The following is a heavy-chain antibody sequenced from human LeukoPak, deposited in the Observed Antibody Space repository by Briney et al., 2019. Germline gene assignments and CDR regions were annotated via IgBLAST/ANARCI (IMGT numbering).Heavy chain of an antibody. CDR1: GFTFSSYA. V-gene: IGHV3-23*01. Sequence: GGSLRLSCAASGFTFSSYAMSWVRQAPGKGLEWVSAISGSGGSTYYADSVKGRFTISRDNSKNTLYLQMNSLRAEDTAVYYCAKVLSYGSGSYLDYWGQGTLVTVSS. CDR3: AKVLSYGSGSYLDY. CDR2: ISGSGGST. D-gene: IGHD3-10*01. J-gene: IGHJ4*02.